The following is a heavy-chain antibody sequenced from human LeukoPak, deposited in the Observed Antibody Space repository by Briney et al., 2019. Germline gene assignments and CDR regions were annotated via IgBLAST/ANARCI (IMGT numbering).Heavy chain of an antibody. J-gene: IGHJ4*02. CDR2: ISSSSSYI. Sequence: PGGSLRLSCAASGFTFSSYSMNWVRQAPGKGLEGVSSISSSSSYIYYADSVKGRFTISRDNAKNSLYLQMNSLRAEDTAVYYCARGVSRYSGYDLAYWGQGTLVTVSS. V-gene: IGHV3-21*01. CDR1: GFTFSSYS. CDR3: ARGVSRYSGYDLAY. D-gene: IGHD5-12*01.